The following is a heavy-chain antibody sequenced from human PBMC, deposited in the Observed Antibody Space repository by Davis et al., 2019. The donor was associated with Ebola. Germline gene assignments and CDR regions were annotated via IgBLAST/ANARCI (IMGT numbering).Heavy chain of an antibody. CDR3: ARARGMYSWIDD. V-gene: IGHV4-59*01. D-gene: IGHD2-8*02. CDR1: GGSISSYY. CDR2: IYYSGST. J-gene: IGHJ4*02. Sequence: SETLSLTCTVSGGSISSYYWSWIRQPPGKGLEWIGYIYYSGSTNYNPSLKSRVTISVDTSKNQFSLKLSSVTAADTAVYYCARARGMYSWIDDWGQGTLVTVSS.